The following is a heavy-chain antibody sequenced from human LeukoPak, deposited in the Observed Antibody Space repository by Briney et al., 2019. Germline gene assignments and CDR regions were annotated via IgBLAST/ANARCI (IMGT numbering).Heavy chain of an antibody. CDR1: GFTFTSSA. CDR2: IVVGSGNT. D-gene: IGHD1-14*01. Sequence: SVKVSCKASGFTFTSSAVQWVRQARGQRLEWIGWIVVGSGNTNYAQKFQERATITRDMSTSTAYMELSSLRSEDTAVYYCAALSPHYKDGYYFDYWGQGTLVTVSS. V-gene: IGHV1-58*01. CDR3: AALSPHYKDGYYFDY. J-gene: IGHJ4*02.